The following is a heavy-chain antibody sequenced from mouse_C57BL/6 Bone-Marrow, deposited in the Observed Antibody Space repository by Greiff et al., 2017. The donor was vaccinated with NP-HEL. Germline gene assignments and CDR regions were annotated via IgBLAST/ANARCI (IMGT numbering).Heavy chain of an antibody. V-gene: IGHV5-12*01. CDR3: ARDYCGSSY. CDR2: ISNGGGST. D-gene: IGHD1-1*01. J-gene: IGHJ3*01. Sequence: EVKLMESGGGLVQPGGSLKLSCAASGFTFSDYYMYWVRQTPEKRLEWVAYISNGGGSTYYPDTVKGRFTISRDNAKNTLYLQMSRVKSEDTAMYYCARDYCGSSYWGKGTLVTVSA. CDR1: GFTFSDYY.